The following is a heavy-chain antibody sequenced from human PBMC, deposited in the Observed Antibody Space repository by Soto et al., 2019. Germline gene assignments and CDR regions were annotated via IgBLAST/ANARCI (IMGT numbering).Heavy chain of an antibody. V-gene: IGHV1-18*01. D-gene: IGHD6-19*01. CDR1: GYTFTSYG. Sequence: ASVKVYCKASGYTFTSYGISWVRQAPGQGLEWMGWISAYNGNTNYAQKLQGRVTMTTDTSTSTAYMELRSLRSDDTAVYYCARDWSSGWSWDAFDIWGQGTMVTVSS. CDR2: ISAYNGNT. J-gene: IGHJ3*02. CDR3: ARDWSSGWSWDAFDI.